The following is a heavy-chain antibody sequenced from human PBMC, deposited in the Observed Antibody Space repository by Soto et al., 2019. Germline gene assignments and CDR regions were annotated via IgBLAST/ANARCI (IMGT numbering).Heavy chain of an antibody. CDR3: ARGGYYDNAWGKLSHYGLDV. CDR2: ISAYNDYT. V-gene: IGHV1-18*01. J-gene: IGHJ6*02. D-gene: IGHD3-16*01. CDR1: GYTFIRYG. Sequence: QVQLVQSAAEVKKPGASVKVSCKASGYTFIRYGITWVRQAPGQGLEWMGWISAYNDYTIYAQKPQGRVTMTTDTATGPVYLEMRRLKSDVTAGYYCARGGYYDNAWGKLSHYGLDVWGQGTSVTVSS.